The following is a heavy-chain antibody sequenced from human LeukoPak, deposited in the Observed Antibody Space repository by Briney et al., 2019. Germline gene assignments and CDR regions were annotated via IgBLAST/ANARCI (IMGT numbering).Heavy chain of an antibody. D-gene: IGHD2-2*01. CDR1: GFTFSNAW. CDR2: IKSKTDGGTT. J-gene: IGHJ6*02. Sequence: PGGSLRLSCAASGFTFSNAWMSWVRQAPGKGLEWVGRIKSKTDGGTTDYAAPVKGRFTISRDDSKNTLYLQMNSLKTEDTAVYYCTTALRVVVVPAARTYYYGMDVWGQGTTVTVSS. V-gene: IGHV3-15*01. CDR3: TTALRVVVVPAARTYYYGMDV.